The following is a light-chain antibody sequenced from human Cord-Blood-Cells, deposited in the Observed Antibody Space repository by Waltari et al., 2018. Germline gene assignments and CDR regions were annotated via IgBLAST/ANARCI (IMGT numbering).Light chain of an antibody. CDR3: MIWHSSAWV. Sequence: QAVLTQPASLSASPGASASLTSTLPSGINVGTYRIYCYQQMPGSPPQYTLGYKSDEDRQQGSGVPHRFSGSKEASANAGILLISGLQSEDEADYYCMIWHSSAWVFGGGTKLTVL. V-gene: IGLV5-45*01. CDR2: YKSDEDR. CDR1: SGINVGTYR. J-gene: IGLJ3*02.